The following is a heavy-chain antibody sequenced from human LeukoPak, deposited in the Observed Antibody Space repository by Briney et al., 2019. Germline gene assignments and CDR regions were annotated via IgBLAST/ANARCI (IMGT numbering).Heavy chain of an antibody. CDR3: ARYHCSSTSCYSEVSFDY. J-gene: IGHJ4*02. CDR1: GFTSSTYG. CDR2: IRYDGSNK. D-gene: IGHD2-2*01. V-gene: IGHV3-30*02. Sequence: PGGSLRLSCAASGFTSSTYGMHWVRQAPGKGLEWVAFIRYDGSNKYYADSVKGRFTISRDNSKSTLYLQMNSLRAEDTAVYYCARYHCSSTSCYSEVSFDYWGQGTLVTVSS.